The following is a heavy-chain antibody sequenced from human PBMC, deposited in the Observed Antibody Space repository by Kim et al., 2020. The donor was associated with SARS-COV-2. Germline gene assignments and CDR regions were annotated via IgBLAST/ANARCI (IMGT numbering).Heavy chain of an antibody. J-gene: IGHJ6*02. V-gene: IGHV3-33*01. D-gene: IGHD3-3*01. CDR3: ARGGGFITIFGVVIREGDGMDV. CDR2: IWNDGSNK. CDR1: GFTFSSYG. Sequence: GGSLRLSCAASGFTFSSYGMHWVRQAPGKGLEWVAVIWNDGSNKYYADSVKGRFTISRDNFKNTLYLQMNSLRAEDTAVYYCARGGGFITIFGVVIREGDGMDVWGQGTAVLVSS.